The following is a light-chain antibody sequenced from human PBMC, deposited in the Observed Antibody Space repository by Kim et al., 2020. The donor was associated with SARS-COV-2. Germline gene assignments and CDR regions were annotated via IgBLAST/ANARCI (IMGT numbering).Light chain of an antibody. Sequence: ELTQPPSASGTPGQRVTISCSGSSSNIGSNYISWYHQLPGTAPKLLIYSNNQRPSGVPDRFSGSKSGTSASLAISGLRSEDEADYYCAAWDDSLSGRVFGGGTQLTVL. CDR1: SSNIGSNY. J-gene: IGLJ3*02. V-gene: IGLV1-47*02. CDR3: AAWDDSLSGRV. CDR2: SNN.